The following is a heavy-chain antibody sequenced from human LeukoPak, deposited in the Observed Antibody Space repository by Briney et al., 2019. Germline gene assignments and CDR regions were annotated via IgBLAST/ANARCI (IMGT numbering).Heavy chain of an antibody. Sequence: PSETLSLTCTVSGGSISSGSYYLNWIRQPAGKGLEWIGRIFTSGSTNYNPSLKSRVTISLDTSKNQFSLKLSSVTAAETAVYYCVRDTTDSRGYYYMDVWGKGTTVTVSS. CDR2: IFTSGST. CDR3: VRDTTDSRGYYYMDV. CDR1: GGSISSGSYY. D-gene: IGHD1-14*01. J-gene: IGHJ6*03. V-gene: IGHV4-61*02.